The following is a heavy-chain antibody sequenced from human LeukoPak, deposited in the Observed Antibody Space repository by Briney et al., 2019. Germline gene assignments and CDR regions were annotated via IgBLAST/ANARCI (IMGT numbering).Heavy chain of an antibody. CDR1: GFTFSSYS. Sequence: GGSLRLSCAASGFTFSSYSMNWVRQAPGKGLEWVSSISSSNSYIYYADSVKGRFTISRDNAKNSLYLQMNSLRAEDTAVYYCARLLAAPNYYYGMDVWGKGTTVTVSS. CDR2: ISSSNSYI. V-gene: IGHV3-21*01. CDR3: ARLLAAPNYYYGMDV. J-gene: IGHJ6*04. D-gene: IGHD2-15*01.